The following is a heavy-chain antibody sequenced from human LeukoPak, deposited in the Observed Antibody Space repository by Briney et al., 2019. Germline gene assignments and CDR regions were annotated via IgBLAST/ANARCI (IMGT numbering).Heavy chain of an antibody. CDR2: IYYSGST. D-gene: IGHD4-17*01. J-gene: IGHJ4*02. V-gene: IGHV4-59*01. CDR1: GGSISSYY. Sequence: SETLSLTCTVSGGSISSYYWSWIRQPPGKGLEWIGCIYYSGSTNYNPSLKSRVTISVDTSKNQFSLKLSSVTAADTAVYYCARIGYDYGDYGDYWGQGTLVTVSS. CDR3: ARIGYDYGDYGDY.